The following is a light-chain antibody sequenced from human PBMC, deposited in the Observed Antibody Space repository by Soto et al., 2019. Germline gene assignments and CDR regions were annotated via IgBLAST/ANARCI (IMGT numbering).Light chain of an antibody. CDR2: DAS. V-gene: IGKV1-5*01. CDR3: QQYSSASWT. CDR1: QSISNR. Sequence: DPQMTQSPSTLSASVGDRVTITCRASQSISNRLAWYQQKPGKAPKLLIYDASTLESGVPSRFSGSGSGTVFTLAISSRQPDDFATFYCQQYSSASWTFGLGTKVEI. J-gene: IGKJ1*01.